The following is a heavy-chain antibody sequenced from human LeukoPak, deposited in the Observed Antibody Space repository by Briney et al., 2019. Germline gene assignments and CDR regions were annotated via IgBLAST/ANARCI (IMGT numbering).Heavy chain of an antibody. Sequence: SETLSLTCIVSGGSITNDRYYWGWIRQSPGKGLDWIGTVYYSGTAYYNPSLKSRVTFSVDTSKNQFSLKLSSVTPTDTAVYFCARHSDSVTGSIDFRGRGTLVTVSS. V-gene: IGHV4-39*01. CDR1: GGSITNDRYY. D-gene: IGHD2-15*01. J-gene: IGHJ4*02. CDR2: VYYSGTA. CDR3: ARHSDSVTGSIDF.